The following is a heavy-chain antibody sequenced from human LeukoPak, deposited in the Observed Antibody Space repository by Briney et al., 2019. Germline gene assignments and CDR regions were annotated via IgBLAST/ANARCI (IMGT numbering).Heavy chain of an antibody. CDR3: ARGVAYDSSGVGDY. CDR2: MNPNSGNT. D-gene: IGHD3-22*01. Sequence: VASVKVSCKASGYTFTSYDINWVRQATGQGLEWVGWMNPNSGNTGYAQKFQGRVTITRNTSISTAYMELSSLRSEDTAVYSCARGVAYDSSGVGDYWGQGTLVTVSS. CDR1: GYTFTSYD. J-gene: IGHJ4*02. V-gene: IGHV1-8*03.